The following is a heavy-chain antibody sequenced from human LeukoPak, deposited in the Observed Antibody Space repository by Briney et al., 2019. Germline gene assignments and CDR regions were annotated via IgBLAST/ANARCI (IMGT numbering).Heavy chain of an antibody. V-gene: IGHV4-39*01. D-gene: IGHD6-13*01. Sequence: SQTLSLTCTVSGGSISSGSYYWGWIRQPPGKGLEWIGSIYYSGSTYYNPSLKSRVTISVDTSKNQFSLKLSSVTAADTAVYYCARITVYSSSWYGYMNFDYWGQGTLVTVSS. CDR2: IYYSGST. J-gene: IGHJ4*02. CDR1: GGSISSGSYY. CDR3: ARITVYSSSWYGYMNFDY.